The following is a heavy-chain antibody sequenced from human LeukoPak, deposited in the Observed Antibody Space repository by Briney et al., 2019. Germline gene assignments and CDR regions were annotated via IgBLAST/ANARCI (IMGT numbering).Heavy chain of an antibody. V-gene: IGHV3-11*01. D-gene: IGHD3-10*01. J-gene: IGHJ3*01. Sequence: GGSLRLSCAASGFTFSDYYMSWIRQAPGKGLEWVSYISSSGSAIYYADSVKGRFTISRDNAKNSLYLRMNSLRAEDTALYYCARDPYGLGVSGAFDFWGQGTMVTVSS. CDR3: ARDPYGLGVSGAFDF. CDR2: ISSSGSAI. CDR1: GFTFSDYY.